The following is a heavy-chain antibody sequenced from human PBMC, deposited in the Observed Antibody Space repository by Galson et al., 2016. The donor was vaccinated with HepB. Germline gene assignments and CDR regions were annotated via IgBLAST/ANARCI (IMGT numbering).Heavy chain of an antibody. CDR2: IIPIVGIP. CDR3: ARDPNIAAPLTGKNWFDP. D-gene: IGHD2/OR15-2a*01. J-gene: IGHJ5*02. CDR1: RGTFNSYA. Sequence: SVKVSCKASRGTFNSYAINWVRQAPGQGLEWMGRIIPIVGIPNYAQKFQGRVTITADKSTTTVFMELSSLRSEDTAVYYCARDPNIAAPLTGKNWFDPWGQGTLVTVSS. V-gene: IGHV1-69*04.